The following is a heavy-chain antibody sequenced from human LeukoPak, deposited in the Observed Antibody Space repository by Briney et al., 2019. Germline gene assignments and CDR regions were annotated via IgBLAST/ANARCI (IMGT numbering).Heavy chain of an antibody. CDR3: ARDAVYSGYDPGVSDY. D-gene: IGHD5-12*01. CDR2: ISSSSSTI. Sequence: GGSLRLSCAASGFTFSSYSMNWVRQAPGKGLDWVSYISSSSSTIYYADSVKGRFTISRDNAKNSLYLQMNSLRAEDTAVYYCARDAVYSGYDPGVSDYWGQGTLVTVSS. V-gene: IGHV3-48*04. J-gene: IGHJ4*02. CDR1: GFTFSSYS.